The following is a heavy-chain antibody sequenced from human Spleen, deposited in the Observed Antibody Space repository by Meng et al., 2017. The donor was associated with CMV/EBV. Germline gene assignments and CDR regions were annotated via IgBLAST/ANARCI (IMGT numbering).Heavy chain of an antibody. CDR2: IYYDGTNE. CDR3: AKDLNSNYHFYYGMDV. Sequence: GESLKISCAASGFVFGSYGMHWVRQVPGKGLEWVALIYYDGTNEYYADAVRGRFTISRDNSKNTLYLQMNSLRAEDTAVYYCAKDLNSNYHFYYGMDVWGQGTTVTVSS. D-gene: IGHD4-11*01. J-gene: IGHJ6*02. CDR1: GFVFGSYG. V-gene: IGHV3-33*06.